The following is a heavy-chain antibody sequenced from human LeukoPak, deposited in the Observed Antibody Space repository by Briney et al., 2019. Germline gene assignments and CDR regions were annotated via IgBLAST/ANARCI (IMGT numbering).Heavy chain of an antibody. J-gene: IGHJ2*01. CDR3: AKDPYSSGWDGWYFDL. V-gene: IGHV3-74*01. CDR2: INSDGSST. Sequence: GGSLRLSCAASGFTFSSYWMHWVRQAPGKGLVWVSRINSDGSSTSYADSVKGRFTISRDNAKNSLYLQMNSLRAEDTALYYCAKDPYSSGWDGWYFDLWGRGTLVTVSS. CDR1: GFTFSSYW. D-gene: IGHD6-19*01.